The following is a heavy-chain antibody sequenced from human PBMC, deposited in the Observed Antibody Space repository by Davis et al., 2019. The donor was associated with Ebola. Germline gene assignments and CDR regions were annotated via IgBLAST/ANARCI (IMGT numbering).Heavy chain of an antibody. CDR3: ARGRPSTVTTDYYAMDV. J-gene: IGHJ6*04. CDR1: GGSFSGYY. CDR2: INHSGST. D-gene: IGHD4-17*01. Sequence: SETLSLTCAVYGGSFSGYYWSWIRQPPGKGLEWIGEINHSGSTNYNPSLKRRVTISLDTSKNQFSLKLTSVTAADTAVYFCARGRPSTVTTDYYAMDVWGKGTTVTVSS. V-gene: IGHV4-34*01.